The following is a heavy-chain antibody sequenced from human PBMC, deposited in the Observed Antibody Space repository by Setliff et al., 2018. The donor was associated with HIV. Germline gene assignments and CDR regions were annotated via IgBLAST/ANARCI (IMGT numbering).Heavy chain of an antibody. CDR3: ARDVAVAGTEF. CDR2: IRHDGSEK. CDR1: GITFSDFG. J-gene: IGHJ4*02. Sequence: PGGSLRLSCEVSGITFSDFGMYWVRQAPGKGLEWVAMIRHDGSEKNHVDSVKGRFTISRDNARNSLYLQMNSLKADDTAVYYCARDVAVAGTEFWGQGTLVTVSS. V-gene: IGHV3-7*01. D-gene: IGHD6-19*01.